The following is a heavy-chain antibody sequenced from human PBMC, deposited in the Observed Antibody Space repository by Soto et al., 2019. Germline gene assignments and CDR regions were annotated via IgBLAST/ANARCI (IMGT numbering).Heavy chain of an antibody. J-gene: IGHJ3*02. V-gene: IGHV6-1*01. D-gene: IGHD6-19*01. CDR2: TYYRSKWYN. Sequence: SQTLSLTCAISGDSVSSNSAAWNWIRQSPSRGLEWLGRTYYRSKWYNDYAVSVRSRITINPDTSKNQFSLQLNSVTPEDTAVYYCARDGSSGWYVGDAFDIWGQGTMVTVSS. CDR3: ARDGSSGWYVGDAFDI. CDR1: GDSVSSNSAA.